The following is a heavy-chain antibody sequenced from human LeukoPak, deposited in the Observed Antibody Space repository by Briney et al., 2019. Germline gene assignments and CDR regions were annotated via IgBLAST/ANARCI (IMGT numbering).Heavy chain of an antibody. J-gene: IGHJ5*02. V-gene: IGHV1-69*05. CDR3: ARVRSGYDTNWFDP. Sequence: GASVKVSCKASGVTFSRLVVSWVRQAPGQGLEWMGQIIPYFGTSNYAQNFQGRVTITTDESTSTAYMELSSLRSEDTAVYYCARVRSGYDTNWFDPWGQGTLVTVSS. CDR1: GVTFSRLV. CDR2: IIPYFGTS. D-gene: IGHD5-12*01.